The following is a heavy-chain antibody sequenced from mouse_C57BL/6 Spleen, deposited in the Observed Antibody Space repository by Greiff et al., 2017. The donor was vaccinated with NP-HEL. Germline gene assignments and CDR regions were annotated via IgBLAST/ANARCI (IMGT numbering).Heavy chain of an antibody. V-gene: IGHV1-50*01. J-gene: IGHJ3*01. CDR3: ARMASLEAY. CDR1: GYTFTSYW. Sequence: QVQLQQSGAELVKPGASVKLSCKASGYTFTSYWMQWVKQRPGQGLEWIGEIDPSDSYTNYNQKFKGKATLTVDTSSSTAYMQLSSLTSEDSAVYYCARMASLEAYWGQGTLVTVSA. CDR2: IDPSDSYT. D-gene: IGHD6-1*01.